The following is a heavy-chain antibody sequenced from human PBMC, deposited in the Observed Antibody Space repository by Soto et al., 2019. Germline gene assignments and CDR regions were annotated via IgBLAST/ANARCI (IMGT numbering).Heavy chain of an antibody. CDR2: ISSSSSTI. CDR3: ARVENAFDI. V-gene: IGHV3-48*01. Sequence: EVQLVESGGGLVQPGGSLRLSCAASGFTFSSYSMNWVRQAPGKGLEWVSYISSSSSTIYYADSVKGRFTISRDNAKNSLYLQMTSLRAEDTAVYYCARVENAFDIWGQGTMVTVSS. J-gene: IGHJ3*02. CDR1: GFTFSSYS.